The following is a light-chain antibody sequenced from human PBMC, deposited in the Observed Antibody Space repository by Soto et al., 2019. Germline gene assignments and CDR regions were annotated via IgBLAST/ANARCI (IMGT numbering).Light chain of an antibody. V-gene: IGLV2-14*01. CDR1: HNDIGAHDL. Sequence: QSALTQPTSVSGSPGQSITISCTGNHNDIGAHDLVSWYQHHPGKAPRLMIYAVYNRPSGVSDRFSGSKSANTASLTISGLQAEDEADYYCSSYTTSTTILFGGGTKVTVL. J-gene: IGLJ2*01. CDR3: SSYTTSTTIL. CDR2: AVY.